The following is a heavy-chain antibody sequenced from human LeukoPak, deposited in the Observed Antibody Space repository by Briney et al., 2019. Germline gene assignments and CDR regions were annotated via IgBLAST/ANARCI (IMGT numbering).Heavy chain of an antibody. V-gene: IGHV3-23*01. CDR2: ISGSSSSGRT. Sequence: GGSLRLSCAASGFTFSSYAMSWVRQAPGKGLEWVSAISGSSSSGRTFYADSVKGRSTISRDNSKNTLYLQMNSLRAEDTAIYYCAKMRWELNYFDYWGQGTLVTVSS. J-gene: IGHJ4*02. CDR3: AKMRWELNYFDY. CDR1: GFTFSSYA. D-gene: IGHD4-23*01.